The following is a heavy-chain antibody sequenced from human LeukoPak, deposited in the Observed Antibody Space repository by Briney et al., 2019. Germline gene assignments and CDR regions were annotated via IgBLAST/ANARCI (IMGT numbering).Heavy chain of an antibody. CDR2: ISYDGNNR. Sequence: GGSLRLSCAASGFTFSTYTIHWVRQAPGKGLERVAVISYDGNNRYYADSVKGRFTISRDNSRNTLYLQMNSLRAEDTAVYYCARASIYYDSRVPFDYWGQGTLVTVSS. V-gene: IGHV3-30-3*01. CDR3: ARASIYYDSRVPFDY. CDR1: GFTFSTYT. J-gene: IGHJ4*02. D-gene: IGHD3-22*01.